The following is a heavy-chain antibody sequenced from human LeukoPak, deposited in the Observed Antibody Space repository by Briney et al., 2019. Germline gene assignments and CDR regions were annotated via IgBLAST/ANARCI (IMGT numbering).Heavy chain of an antibody. CDR2: ISYDGSNK. CDR3: AKDALRSPALDY. J-gene: IGHJ4*02. CDR1: GFTFSSYG. Sequence: GGSLRLSCAASGFTFSSYGMHWVRQAPGKGLEWVAVISYDGSNKYYADSVKGRFTISRDNSKNTLYLQMNSLRAEDTAVYYCAKDALRSPALDYWGQGTLVTVSS. V-gene: IGHV3-30*18. D-gene: IGHD1-26*01.